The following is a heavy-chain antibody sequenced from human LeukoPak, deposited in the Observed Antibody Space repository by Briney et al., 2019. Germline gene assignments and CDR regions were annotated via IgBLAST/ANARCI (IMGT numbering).Heavy chain of an antibody. CDR1: GFTFSSYG. Sequence: GGSLRLSCAASGFTFSSYGMHWVRQAPGKGLEWVAVISYDGSNKYYADSVKGRFTISRDNSKNTLYLQMNSLRAEDTAVYYCAKVRVVTAKSYYYYGMDVWGQGTTVTVSS. J-gene: IGHJ6*02. CDR3: AKVRVVTAKSYYYYGMDV. V-gene: IGHV3-30*18. CDR2: ISYDGSNK. D-gene: IGHD2-21*02.